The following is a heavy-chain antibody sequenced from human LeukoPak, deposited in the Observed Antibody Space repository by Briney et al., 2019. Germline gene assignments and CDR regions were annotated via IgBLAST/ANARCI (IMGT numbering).Heavy chain of an antibody. Sequence: SETLSLTCGVSGGSITITNYWTWVRQPPGKGLEWIGEVNLQGSTNYNPSLMGRVAISVDTSENHISLQLTSVTAADTAVYYCARGGGPYRPLDYSGQGTLVTVSS. V-gene: IGHV4-4*02. CDR2: VNLQGST. CDR1: GGSITITNY. CDR3: ARGGGPYRPLDY. J-gene: IGHJ4*02.